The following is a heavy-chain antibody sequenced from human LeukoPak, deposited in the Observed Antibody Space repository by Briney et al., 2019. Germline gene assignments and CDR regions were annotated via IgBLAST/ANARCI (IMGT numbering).Heavy chain of an antibody. J-gene: IGHJ6*03. CDR3: ARDGYYDFWSGYYTGYYYYYYMDV. CDR2: ISYDGSNK. D-gene: IGHD3-3*01. V-gene: IGHV3-30*04. CDR1: GFTFSSYA. Sequence: GGSLRLSCAASGFTFSSYAMHWVRQAPGKGLEWVAVISYDGSNKYYADSVKGRFTISRDNSKNTLYLQVNSLRAEDTAVYYCARDGYYDFWSGYYTGYYYYYYMDVWGKGTTVTVSS.